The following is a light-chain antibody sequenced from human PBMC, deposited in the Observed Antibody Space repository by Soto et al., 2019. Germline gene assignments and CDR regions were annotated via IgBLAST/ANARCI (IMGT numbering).Light chain of an antibody. V-gene: IGLV2-14*01. CDR2: EVN. J-gene: IGLJ1*01. CDR1: SSDVGAYKY. Sequence: QSALTQPASVSGSPGKSITISCTGTSSDVGAYKYVSWFQQYPGKAPKLMIYEVNNRPSGVSNRFSGSKSGNTASLTISGLQAEDEADYTCSSYTGSRTLVFGTGTKVTVL. CDR3: SSYTGSRTLV.